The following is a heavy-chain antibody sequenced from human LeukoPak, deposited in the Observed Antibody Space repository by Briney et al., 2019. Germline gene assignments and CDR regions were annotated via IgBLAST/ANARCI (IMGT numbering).Heavy chain of an antibody. CDR1: GYTFTGYY. D-gene: IGHD3-16*01. V-gene: IGHV1-2*06. J-gene: IGHJ4*02. CDR3: ARETTFGGVTVDY. CDR2: TNPNSGGT. Sequence: ASVKVSCKASGYTFTGYYMHWVRQAPGQGLEWMGRTNPNSGGTNYAQKFQGRVTMTRDTSISTAYMELSSLRSDDTAVYYCARETTFGGVTVDYWGQGTLVTVSS.